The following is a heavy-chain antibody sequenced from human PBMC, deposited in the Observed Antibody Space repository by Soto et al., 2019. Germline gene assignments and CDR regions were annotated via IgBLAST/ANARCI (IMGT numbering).Heavy chain of an antibody. J-gene: IGHJ6*03. CDR3: ARQKHDYGDLYYYYMDV. Sequence: SGPTLVNPTQTLTLTCTFSGFSLSTSGMCVSWIRQPPGKALEWLARIDWDDDKYYSTSLKTRLTISKDTSKNQVVLTMTNMDPVDTATYYCARQKHDYGDLYYYYMDVWGKGTTVTVSS. CDR2: IDWDDDK. D-gene: IGHD4-17*01. V-gene: IGHV2-70*11. CDR1: GFSLSTSGMC.